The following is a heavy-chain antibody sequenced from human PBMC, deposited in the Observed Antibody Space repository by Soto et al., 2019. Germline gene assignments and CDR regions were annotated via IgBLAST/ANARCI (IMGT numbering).Heavy chain of an antibody. CDR3: ALDPTSPYWYVDF. CDR2: IIPIFGTA. Sequence: QVQLVQSGAEVKKPGSSVKVSCKASRGTFSSYAISWVRQAPGQGLEWMGGIIPIFGTANYVQKFQGRVTSAAAESRSTGYMELSSLSSEGTAVYYCALDPTSPYWYVDFWGRGTLVTVSS. J-gene: IGHJ2*01. V-gene: IGHV1-69*12. D-gene: IGHD3-16*01. CDR1: RGTFSSYA.